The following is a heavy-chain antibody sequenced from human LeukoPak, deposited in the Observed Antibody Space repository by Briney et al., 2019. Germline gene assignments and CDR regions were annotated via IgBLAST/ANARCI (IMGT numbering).Heavy chain of an antibody. CDR3: ARDGVGIAAAGEDY. J-gene: IGHJ4*02. CDR1: GYTFTGNY. CDR2: INPNSGGT. D-gene: IGHD6-13*01. V-gene: IGHV1-2*02. Sequence: ASVRVSCKASGYTFTGNYMHWVRQAPGQGLEWMGWINPNSGGTNYAQKFQGRVTMTRDTSISTAYMELSRLRSDDTAVYYCARDGVGIAAAGEDYWGQGTLVTVSS.